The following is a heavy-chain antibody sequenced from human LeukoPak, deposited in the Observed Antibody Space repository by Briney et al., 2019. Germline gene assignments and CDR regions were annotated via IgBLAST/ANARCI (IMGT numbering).Heavy chain of an antibody. CDR2: IRSKAYGGTT. Sequence: GGSLRLSCAASGFIFSDYYMSWVRQAPGKGLEWVGFIRSKAYGGTTEYAASVKGRFTISRDDSKSIAYLQMNSLKTEDTAVYYCTRSWSGYDGAFDYWGQGTLVTVSS. D-gene: IGHD5-12*01. V-gene: IGHV3-49*04. CDR1: GFIFSDYY. CDR3: TRSWSGYDGAFDY. J-gene: IGHJ4*02.